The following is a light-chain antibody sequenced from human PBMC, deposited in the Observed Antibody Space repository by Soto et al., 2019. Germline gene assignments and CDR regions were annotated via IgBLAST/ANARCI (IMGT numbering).Light chain of an antibody. V-gene: IGLV4-69*01. Sequence: QLVLTQSPSASASLGASVKLTCTLSSGHSSYAIAWHQQQPEKGPRYLMKLNSDGSHNKGGGIPNRFSGSSSGAERYLTISSVQSEDEADYYCQTWGTGIWVFGGGTKLTVL. CDR1: SGHSSYA. J-gene: IGLJ3*02. CDR3: QTWGTGIWV. CDR2: LNSDGSH.